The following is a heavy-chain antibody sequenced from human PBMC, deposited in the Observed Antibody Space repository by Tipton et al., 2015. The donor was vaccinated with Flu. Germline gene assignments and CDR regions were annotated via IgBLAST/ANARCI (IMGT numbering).Heavy chain of an antibody. CDR1: GGSISSGDYY. D-gene: IGHD3-10*01. V-gene: IGHV4-30-4*01. Sequence: TLSLTCTVSGGSISSGDYYWSWIRQPPGKGLEWIGYIYYSGSTYYNPSLKSRVTISVDTSKNQFSLKLSSVTAADTAVYYCAGGSGSLHYYYGMDVWGQGTTVAVSS. J-gene: IGHJ6*02. CDR2: IYYSGST. CDR3: AGGSGSLHYYYGMDV.